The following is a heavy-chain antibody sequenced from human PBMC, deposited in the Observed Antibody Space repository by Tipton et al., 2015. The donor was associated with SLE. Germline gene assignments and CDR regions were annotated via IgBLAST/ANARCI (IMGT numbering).Heavy chain of an antibody. CDR1: GGSISSYS. CDR3: AKFGAFYDSSGHNYFDP. Sequence: TLSLTCSVSGGSISSYSWSWIRQPPGKGLEYIGYVYHTGASIYNPSLKNRVSISVDTSRNQFSLTLSSVTVADTAMHYCAKFGAFYDSSGHNYFDPWGQGTLVTVSS. V-gene: IGHV4-59*01. CDR2: VYHTGAS. D-gene: IGHD3-22*01. J-gene: IGHJ5*02.